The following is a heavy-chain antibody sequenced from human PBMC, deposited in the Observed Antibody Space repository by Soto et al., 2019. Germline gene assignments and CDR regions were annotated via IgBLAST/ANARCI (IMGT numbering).Heavy chain of an antibody. J-gene: IGHJ4*02. CDR3: ARVAAAGTYFDY. CDR2: IYHSGST. Sequence: QVQLQESGPGLVKPSGTLSLTCAVSGGSISSNNWWSWVRQPPGKGLEWIGEIYHSGSTNYNPSLTSRFTISVDKSKNQCPLQLSSVTAAATAVYYCARVAAAGTYFDYWGQGTLVTVSS. CDR1: GGSISSNNW. D-gene: IGHD6-13*01. V-gene: IGHV4-4*02.